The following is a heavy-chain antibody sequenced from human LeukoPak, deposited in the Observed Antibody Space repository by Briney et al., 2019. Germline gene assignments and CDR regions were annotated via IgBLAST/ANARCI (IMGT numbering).Heavy chain of an antibody. CDR2: ISYDGSNK. V-gene: IGHV3-30*04. J-gene: IGHJ4*02. CDR3: AKEWFGVVIDY. D-gene: IGHD3-10*01. CDR1: GFTFSSYA. Sequence: GGSLRLSCAASGFTFSSYAMHWVRQAPGKGLEWVAVISYDGSNKYYADSVKGRFTISRDNSKNTLYLQMNSLRAEDTAVYYCAKEWFGVVIDYWGQGTLITVSS.